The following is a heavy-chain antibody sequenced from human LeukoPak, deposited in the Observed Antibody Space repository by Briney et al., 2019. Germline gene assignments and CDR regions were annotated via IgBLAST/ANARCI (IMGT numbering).Heavy chain of an antibody. J-gene: IGHJ4*02. D-gene: IGHD3/OR15-3a*01. Sequence: TGGSLRLSCTTSGFIFNTYEFNWVRQAPGRGLEWVSHIGTGGSPIYYADSVKGRFTISRDDARQSLYLQMDSLRVEDTAVYYCASGLVIDYWGQGTLVTVSS. CDR3: ASGLVIDY. V-gene: IGHV3-48*03. CDR2: IGTGGSPI. CDR1: GFIFNTYE.